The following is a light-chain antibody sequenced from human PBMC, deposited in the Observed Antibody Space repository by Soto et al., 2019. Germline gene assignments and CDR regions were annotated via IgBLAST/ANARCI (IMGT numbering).Light chain of an antibody. Sequence: DIQMNQSPSSLSASVGDRVTITCQASRDITNDLNWYQQKPGKAPKLPISDASILETGVPSRFSGSGSGTDFTFIISSLQPEDIATYYCQQYDNIRVTFGQGTRPEIK. CDR2: DAS. CDR1: RDITND. J-gene: IGKJ5*01. CDR3: QQYDNIRVT. V-gene: IGKV1-33*01.